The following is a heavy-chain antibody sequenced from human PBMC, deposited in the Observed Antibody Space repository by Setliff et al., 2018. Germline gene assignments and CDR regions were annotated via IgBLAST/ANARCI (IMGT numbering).Heavy chain of an antibody. Sequence: GGSLRLSCAASGFTFSSYSMNWVRQAPGKGLEWVSYISSSSSTIYYADSVKGRFTISRDNSKNTLYLQMNSLRAEDTAVYYCAKDLITTTVPEWLLYTPTTYFDYWGQGTLVTVSS. CDR3: AKDLITTTVPEWLLYTPTTYFDY. CDR1: GFTFSSYS. J-gene: IGHJ4*02. D-gene: IGHD3-3*01. CDR2: ISSSSSTI. V-gene: IGHV3-48*01.